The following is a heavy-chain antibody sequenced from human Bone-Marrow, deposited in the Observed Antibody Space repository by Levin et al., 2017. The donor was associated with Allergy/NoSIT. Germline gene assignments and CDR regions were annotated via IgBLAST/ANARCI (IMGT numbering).Heavy chain of an antibody. Sequence: GGSLRLSCVASGFTVSSNFMSWVRQAPEKGLEWVSIMYSGGTTYYADSVKGRFTISRDTSRNTVYLQMNGLRAEDTAVYYCARRDSSGYPFDYWGQGTLVTVSS. CDR1: GFTVSSNF. D-gene: IGHD3-22*01. V-gene: IGHV3-53*01. CDR2: MYSGGTT. CDR3: ARRDSSGYPFDY. J-gene: IGHJ4*02.